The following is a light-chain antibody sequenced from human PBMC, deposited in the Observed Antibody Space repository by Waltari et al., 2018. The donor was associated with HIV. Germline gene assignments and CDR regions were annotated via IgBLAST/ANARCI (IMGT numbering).Light chain of an antibody. CDR3: QVWDSSSDTYV. V-gene: IGLV3-21*04. CDR2: YDS. Sequence: SYVLTQPPSVSVAPGKTARITCGGNNIGSKSVPWDQQKPGQAPVLVIYYDSDRPPGIPERFSGSNSGNTATLTISRVEAGDEVDYYCQVWDSSSDTYVFGTGTKVTVL. J-gene: IGLJ1*01. CDR1: NIGSKS.